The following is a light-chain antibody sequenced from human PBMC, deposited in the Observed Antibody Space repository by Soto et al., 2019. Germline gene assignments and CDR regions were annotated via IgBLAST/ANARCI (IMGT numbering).Light chain of an antibody. CDR3: AAWDNSLNGHV. Sequence: QSALTQPPSASGTPGQRVAISCSGASSNIGSTRANWYRQLPGTAPKLLIYSDNQRPSGVPDRFSGSKSGTSASLAINGVLFEDEADYYCAAWDNSLNGHVFGTGTKVTV. J-gene: IGLJ1*01. V-gene: IGLV1-44*01. CDR2: SDN. CDR1: SSNIGSTR.